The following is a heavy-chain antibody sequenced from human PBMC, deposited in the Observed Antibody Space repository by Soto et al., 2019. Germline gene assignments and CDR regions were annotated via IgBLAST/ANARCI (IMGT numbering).Heavy chain of an antibody. J-gene: IGHJ4*02. V-gene: IGHV4-59*08. D-gene: IGHD6-13*01. Sequence: SETLSLTCTVSGGSISSYYWSWIRQPPGKGLEWIGYIYYSGSTNYNPSLKSRVTISVDTSKDQFSLKLSSVTAADTAVYYCGRHGAPGYSSSGLVYWGQGTLVTVSS. CDR1: GGSISSYY. CDR3: GRHGAPGYSSSGLVY. CDR2: IYYSGST.